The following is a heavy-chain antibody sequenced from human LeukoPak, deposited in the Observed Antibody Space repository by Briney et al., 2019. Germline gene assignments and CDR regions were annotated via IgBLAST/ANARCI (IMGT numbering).Heavy chain of an antibody. CDR2: ISAYNGNT. J-gene: IGHJ4*02. D-gene: IGHD3-9*01. V-gene: IGHV1-18*01. Sequence: ASVKVSCKASGYTFTSYGISWVRQAPGQGLEWMGWISAYNGNTNYAQKLQGRVTMTTDTSTSTAYMELRSLRSDDTAVYYCARGRVVPRYDILTGFDYWGQGTLVTVSS. CDR1: GYTFTSYG. CDR3: ARGRVVPRYDILTGFDY.